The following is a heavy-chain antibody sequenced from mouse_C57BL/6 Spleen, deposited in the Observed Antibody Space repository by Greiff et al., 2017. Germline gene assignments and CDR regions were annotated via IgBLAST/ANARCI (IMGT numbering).Heavy chain of an antibody. CDR2: INPSSGYT. Sequence: VQLQQSGAELARPGASVKMSCKASGYTFTSYTMHWVKQRPGQGLEWIGYINPSSGYTKYNQKFKDKATLTADKSSSTAYMQLSSLTSEDSAVYYCARDITTVVATDFDYWGQGTTLTVSS. D-gene: IGHD1-1*01. V-gene: IGHV1-4*01. J-gene: IGHJ2*01. CDR3: ARDITTVVATDFDY. CDR1: GYTFTSYT.